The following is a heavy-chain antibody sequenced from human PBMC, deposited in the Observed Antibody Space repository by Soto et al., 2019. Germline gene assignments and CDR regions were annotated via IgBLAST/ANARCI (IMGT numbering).Heavy chain of an antibody. Sequence: PGGSLRLSCAASGFTSSSYGMHWVRQAPGKGLEWVVFIWYDGSNKDYADSVKGRFTISRDNSKNTLYLQMNNLGDEDTAVYYGARGSGSSWCPADCWGQGNLVTVSS. J-gene: IGHJ4*02. D-gene: IGHD1-26*01. CDR2: IWYDGSNK. CDR3: ARGSGSSWCPADC. V-gene: IGHV3-33*01. CDR1: GFTSSSYG.